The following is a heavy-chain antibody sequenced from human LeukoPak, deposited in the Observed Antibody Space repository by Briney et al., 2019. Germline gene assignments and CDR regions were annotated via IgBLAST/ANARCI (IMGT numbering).Heavy chain of an antibody. J-gene: IGHJ4*02. D-gene: IGHD3-3*01. V-gene: IGHV2-5*02. CDR2: IYWDDDK. CDR3: AHASFGVVRD. Sequence: SGPTLVNPTQTLTLTCTFSGSSLSTSGVGVGWIRQPPGKALEWLAVIYWDDDKRYSPSLKSRLTITKDTSKNQVILIMTNMDPMDTATYFCAHASFGVVRDWGQGTLVTVSS. CDR1: GSSLSTSGVG.